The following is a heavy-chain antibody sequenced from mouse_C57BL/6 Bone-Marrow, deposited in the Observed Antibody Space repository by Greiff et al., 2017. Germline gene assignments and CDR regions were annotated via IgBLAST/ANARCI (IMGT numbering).Heavy chain of an antibody. J-gene: IGHJ2*01. CDR2: IHPNSGST. V-gene: IGHV1-64*01. Sequence: QVHVKQPGAELVKPGASVKLSCKASGYTFTSYWMHWVKQRPGQGLEWIGMIHPNSGSTNYNEKFKSKATLTVDKSSSTAYMQLSSLTSEDSAVYYCYYDYDGFDYWGQGTTLTVSS. CDR1: GYTFTSYW. CDR3: YYDYDGFDY. D-gene: IGHD2-4*01.